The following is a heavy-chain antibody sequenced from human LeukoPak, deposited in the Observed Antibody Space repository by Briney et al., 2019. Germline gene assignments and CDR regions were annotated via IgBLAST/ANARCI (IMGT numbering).Heavy chain of an antibody. CDR3: AFRGDYYYYGMDV. V-gene: IGHV3-7*01. J-gene: IGHJ6*02. CDR2: IKQDGSEK. CDR1: GFTFSSYW. Sequence: AGGSLRLSCAASGFTFSSYWMSWVRQAPGKGLEWVASIKQDGSEKYYVDSVKGRFTISRDNAKNSLYLQMNSLRAEDTAVYYCAFRGDYYYYGMDVWGQGTTVTVSS. D-gene: IGHD3-10*01.